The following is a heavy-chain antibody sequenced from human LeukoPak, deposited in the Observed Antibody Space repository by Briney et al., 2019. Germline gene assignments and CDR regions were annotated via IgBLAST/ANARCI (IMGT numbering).Heavy chain of an antibody. CDR3: ASAGGDSRSPLPFYY. J-gene: IGHJ4*02. Sequence: ASVKVSCKASGYTFTGYYMQWVRQAPGQGLEWMGWINPDSGGTNYVQKFQGWVNLTRDTSISTAYMELSRLRSDDTAVYYCASAGGDSRSPLPFYYWGQGTLVTVSS. CDR2: INPDSGGT. D-gene: IGHD6-6*01. CDR1: GYTFTGYY. V-gene: IGHV1-2*04.